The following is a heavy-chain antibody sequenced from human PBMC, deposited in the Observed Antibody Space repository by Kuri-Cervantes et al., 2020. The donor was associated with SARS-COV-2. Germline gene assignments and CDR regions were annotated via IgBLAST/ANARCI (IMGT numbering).Heavy chain of an antibody. D-gene: IGHD4-17*01. CDR3: ARDLSQYGDPGFDF. CDR2: ISSSSYT. Sequence: GGSLRLSCAASGFTFSDYYMSWIRQAPGKGLEWVSYISSSSYTNYADSVKGRFTISRDNAKNSLYLQMNSLRAEDTAVYYCARDLSQYGDPGFDFWGQGTLVTV. V-gene: IGHV3-11*05. CDR1: GFTFSDYY. J-gene: IGHJ4*02.